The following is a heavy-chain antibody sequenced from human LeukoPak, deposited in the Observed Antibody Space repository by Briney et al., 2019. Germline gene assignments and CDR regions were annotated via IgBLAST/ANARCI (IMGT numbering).Heavy chain of an antibody. V-gene: IGHV4-59*01. D-gene: IGHD3-22*01. CDR3: ARLGLMARPGSGYYYAFDY. CDR1: GGSISGYY. J-gene: IGHJ4*02. Sequence: SETLSLTCTFSGGSISGYYRSWIRRPPGKGLEWIAYICDSGTTNYNPSLKSRVTISRDTSKNQFSLKLNSVTAADTAVYYCARLGLMARPGSGYYYAFDYWGQGTLVTVSS. CDR2: ICDSGTT.